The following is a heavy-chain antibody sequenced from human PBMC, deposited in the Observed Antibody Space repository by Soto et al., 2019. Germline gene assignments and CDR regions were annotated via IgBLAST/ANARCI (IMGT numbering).Heavy chain of an antibody. CDR2: ISGSGGST. Sequence: GGSLRLSCAASGFTFSSYAMSWVRQAPGKGLEWVSAISGSGGSTYYADSVKGRFTISRDSSKNTLYLQMNSLRAEDTAVYYCASHSGSYYTSVDYWGQGTLVTVSS. CDR3: ASHSGSYYTSVDY. J-gene: IGHJ4*02. D-gene: IGHD1-26*01. V-gene: IGHV3-23*01. CDR1: GFTFSSYA.